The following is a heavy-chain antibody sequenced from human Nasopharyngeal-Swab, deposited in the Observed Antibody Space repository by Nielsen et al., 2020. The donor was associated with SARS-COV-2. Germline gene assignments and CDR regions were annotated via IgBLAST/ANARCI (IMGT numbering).Heavy chain of an antibody. D-gene: IGHD6-19*01. CDR3: ARGAVAGRNAFDI. J-gene: IGHJ3*02. CDR2: ISNDRSDK. V-gene: IGHV3-30*03. CDR1: GFTFSSYG. Sequence: GESLKISCAASGFTFSSYGMHWVRQAPGKGLEWEAFISNDRSDKYYADSVKGRFTISRDNSKNTLYLQMNSLRPEDTAVHYCARGAVAGRNAFDIWGQGTLVTVSS.